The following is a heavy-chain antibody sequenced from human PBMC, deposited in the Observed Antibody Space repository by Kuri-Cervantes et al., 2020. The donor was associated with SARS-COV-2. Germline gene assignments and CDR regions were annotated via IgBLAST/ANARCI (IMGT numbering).Heavy chain of an antibody. Sequence: GGSLRLSCAASGFIFRNAWMSWVRQAPGKGLEWVALISFDGSNEYYADSVKGRFNISRDTSKNTLYLQMKSLRPEDTAVYYCATEGGTYPGWFDPWGQGTLVTVSS. CDR2: ISFDGSNE. D-gene: IGHD1-26*01. J-gene: IGHJ5*02. CDR3: ATEGGTYPGWFDP. CDR1: GFIFRNAW. V-gene: IGHV3-30-3*01.